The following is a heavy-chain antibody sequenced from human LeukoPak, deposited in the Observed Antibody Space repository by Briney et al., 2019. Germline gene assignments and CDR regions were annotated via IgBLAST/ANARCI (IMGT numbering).Heavy chain of an antibody. CDR2: ISGSGGST. CDR3: AKDSGDNYYDSSGYYFHDAFDI. CDR1: GFTFSSYA. J-gene: IGHJ3*02. V-gene: IGHV3-23*01. Sequence: PGGSLRLSCAATGFTFSSYAMSWVRQAPGKGLEWVSAISGSGGSTYYADSVKGRFTISRDNSKNTLYLQMNSLRAEDTAVYYCAKDSGDNYYDSSGYYFHDAFDIWGQGTMVTVSS. D-gene: IGHD3-22*01.